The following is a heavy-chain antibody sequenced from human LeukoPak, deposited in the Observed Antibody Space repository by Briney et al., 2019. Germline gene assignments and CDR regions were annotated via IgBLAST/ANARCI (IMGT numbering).Heavy chain of an antibody. CDR1: GGSISSGSYY. J-gene: IGHJ4*02. CDR2: IYTSGST. Sequence: TLSLTCTVSGGSISSGSYYWSWIRQPAGKGLEWIGRIYTSGSTNYNPSLKSRVTISVDTSKNQFSLKLSSVTAADTAVYYCARVTTGGYYNCRGQGTLVTVSS. V-gene: IGHV4-61*02. CDR3: ARVTTGGYYNC. D-gene: IGHD3-22*01.